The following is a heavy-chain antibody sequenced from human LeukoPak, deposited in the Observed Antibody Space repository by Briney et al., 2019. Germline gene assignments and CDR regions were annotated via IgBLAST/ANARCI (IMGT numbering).Heavy chain of an antibody. CDR2: IHPSGVL. CDR3: SRGLDSRKLGY. J-gene: IGHJ4*02. V-gene: IGHV4-31*03. CDR1: GASFSSGDQY. D-gene: IGHD3-22*01. Sequence: PSQTLSLTCTVSGASFSSGDQYWNWLRQSPGKGLEWIGSIHPSGVLYNNPSLESRVTISIDTSKNQFSLNLNSVTAADTAVYFCSRGLDSRKLGYWGQGTLVTVSS.